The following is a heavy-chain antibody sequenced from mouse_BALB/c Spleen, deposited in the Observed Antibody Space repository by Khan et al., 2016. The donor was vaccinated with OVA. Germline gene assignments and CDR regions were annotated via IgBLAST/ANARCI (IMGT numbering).Heavy chain of an antibody. CDR1: GYSITSGYA. CDR2: ITYSGVT. V-gene: IGHV3-2*02. J-gene: IGHJ2*01. CDR3: ARGNYYGYCFDY. Sequence: EVQLQESGPGLVKPSASLNLSCTASGYSITSGYARYWIRQFPGNKLEWMGYITYSGVTSYTPSLKSRTSITRDTSPNQFFLQLNSVTTEDTATFCGARGNYYGYCFDYGGQGTTLTVAA. D-gene: IGHD1-1*01.